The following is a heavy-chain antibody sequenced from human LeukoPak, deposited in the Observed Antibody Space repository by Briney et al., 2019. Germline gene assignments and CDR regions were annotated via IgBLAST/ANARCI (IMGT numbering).Heavy chain of an antibody. CDR2: ISYDGSNK. Sequence: PGGSLRLSCAASGFTFSSYAMHWVRQAPGKGLEWVAVISYDGSNKYYADSVKGRFTISRDNSKNTLYLQMNSLRAEDTAVYYCARDRLVVSTVPQVDYWGQGTLVTVSS. J-gene: IGHJ4*02. D-gene: IGHD4-17*01. CDR1: GFTFSSYA. V-gene: IGHV3-30-3*01. CDR3: ARDRLVVSTVPQVDY.